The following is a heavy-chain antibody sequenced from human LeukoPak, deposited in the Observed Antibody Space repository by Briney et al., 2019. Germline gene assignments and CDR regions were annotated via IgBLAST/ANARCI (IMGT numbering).Heavy chain of an antibody. Sequence: PSETLSLTCTVSGASISSYYWSWIRQPPGKALEWIGYINHGGSTKYNPSLKSRVTISVDTSKNQFSQKLRSVTAADTAVYYCARGSYYGSGSYYNIWGQGTLVTVSS. CDR2: INHGGST. V-gene: IGHV4-59*01. J-gene: IGHJ4*02. CDR1: GASISSYY. D-gene: IGHD3-10*01. CDR3: ARGSYYGSGSYYNI.